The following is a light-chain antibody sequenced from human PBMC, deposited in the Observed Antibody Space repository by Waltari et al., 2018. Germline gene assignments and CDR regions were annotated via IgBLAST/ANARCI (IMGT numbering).Light chain of an antibody. V-gene: IGLV2-14*03. J-gene: IGLJ2*01. CDR2: DVR. Sequence: QSALTQLASVSGPPGHSSTSSSTETTSDFGGYNDVSWYQQLPGRAPKLMSYDVRNRRSGGSKRFSGSKSGNTASLTISGLQGEDEADYYCSSYVSSSTLELFGAGTSLAVL. CDR3: SSYVSSSTLEL. CDR1: TSDFGGYND.